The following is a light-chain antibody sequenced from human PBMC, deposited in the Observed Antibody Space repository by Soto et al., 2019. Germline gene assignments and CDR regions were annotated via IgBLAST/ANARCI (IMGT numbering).Light chain of an antibody. CDR1: SSNIGSNS. J-gene: IGLJ3*02. CDR3: ATWDDSLNGPL. CDR2: SDS. V-gene: IGLV1-44*01. Sequence: QSVLTQPPSGSGTPGQRVTISCSGISSNIGSNSVNWYQQLPGTAPKLLMYSDSQRPSGVPDRFSGSKSGTSASLAISGLQSEDGADYYCATWDDSLNGPLFGGGTKVTVL.